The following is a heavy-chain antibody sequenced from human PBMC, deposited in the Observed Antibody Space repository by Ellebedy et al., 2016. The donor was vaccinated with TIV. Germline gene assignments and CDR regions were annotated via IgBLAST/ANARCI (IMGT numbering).Heavy chain of an antibody. D-gene: IGHD6-6*01. CDR2: ISWNSGTT. Sequence: GGSLRLXCAASGFTFDDYAMHCVRQAPGKGLEWVSGISWNSGTTDYADFVKGRFTIYRDNAKNSLYLQMNRLRADDTDFYYCARDLRITARDYYLDYWGQGTLVTVSS. CDR3: ARDLRITARDYYLDY. V-gene: IGHV3-9*01. CDR1: GFTFDDYA. J-gene: IGHJ4*02.